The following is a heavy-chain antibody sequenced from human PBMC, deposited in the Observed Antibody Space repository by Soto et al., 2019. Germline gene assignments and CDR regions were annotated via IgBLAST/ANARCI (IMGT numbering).Heavy chain of an antibody. D-gene: IGHD3-10*01. V-gene: IGHV4-31*03. Sequence: SETLSLTCSVSGGSISSGGYYWSWIRQPPGKGLEWIGHIYYSGSTYYNPSLKSRVTISVDTSKNQFSLKLSSVTAADTAVYYCATAHYYGSGSFDYWGQGTLVTVSS. CDR1: GGSISSGGYY. J-gene: IGHJ4*02. CDR2: IYYSGST. CDR3: ATAHYYGSGSFDY.